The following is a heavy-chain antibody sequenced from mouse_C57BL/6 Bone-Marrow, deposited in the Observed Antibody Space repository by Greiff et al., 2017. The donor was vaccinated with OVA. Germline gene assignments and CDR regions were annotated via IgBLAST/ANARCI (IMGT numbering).Heavy chain of an antibody. CDR3: ARRLGSYWYFDG. V-gene: IGHV2-2*01. J-gene: IGHJ1*03. CDR2: IWSGGGT. D-gene: IGHD4-1*01. CDR1: GFSLTSYG. Sequence: VQLQQSGPGLVQPSQSLSITCTVSGFSLTSYGVHWVRQSPGKGLEWLGVIWSGGGTAYYAAFISSLSISKDNSKSQVFFKMNSLQADDTAIYYCARRLGSYWYFDGWGTGTTVTVSS.